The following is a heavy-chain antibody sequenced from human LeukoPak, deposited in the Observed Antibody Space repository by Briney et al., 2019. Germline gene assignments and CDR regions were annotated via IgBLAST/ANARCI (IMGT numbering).Heavy chain of an antibody. CDR1: GFTFSSYE. V-gene: IGHV3-21*01. CDR2: ISSSSYI. J-gene: IGHJ4*02. CDR3: ARDDARELLPFDY. D-gene: IGHD1-26*01. Sequence: GGSLRLSCAASGFTFSSYEMNWVRQAPGKGLEWVSSISSSSYIYYADSVKGRFTISRDNAKSSLYLQMNSLRAEDTAVYYCARDDARELLPFDYWGQGTLVTVSS.